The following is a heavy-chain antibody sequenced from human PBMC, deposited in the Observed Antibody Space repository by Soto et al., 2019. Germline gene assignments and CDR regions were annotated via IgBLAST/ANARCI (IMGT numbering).Heavy chain of an antibody. CDR3: APRVSYHVRWDVGEFDS. V-gene: IGHV2-5*02. Sequence: QISLKESGPTLVEPTETLTLTCSFSGFSLSSSGVGVGWFRQAPGKALECLAIIYWDNDRRYNPSLKNRLSITKYRSKNHDGLIVTYIDPVHTVTYYCAPRVSYHVRWDVGEFDSWGQGAPVTVS. CDR1: GFSLSSSGVG. D-gene: IGHD1-26*01. J-gene: IGHJ5*01. CDR2: IYWDNDR.